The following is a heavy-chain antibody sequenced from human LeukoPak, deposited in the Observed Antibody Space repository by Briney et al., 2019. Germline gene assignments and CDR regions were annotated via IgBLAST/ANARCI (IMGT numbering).Heavy chain of an antibody. J-gene: IGHJ4*02. V-gene: IGHV1-46*01. CDR2: INPSGGST. CDR1: GYTFTSYY. D-gene: IGHD3-9*01. CDR3: ARDWSLARGLTGYLHFRPTLDY. Sequence: ASVTVSCKASGYTFTSYYMHWVRQAPGQGLEWMGVINPSGGSTSYAQKFQGRVTMTRDMSTSTVYMELSSLRSEDTAVYYCARDWSLARGLTGYLHFRPTLDYWGQGTLVTVSS.